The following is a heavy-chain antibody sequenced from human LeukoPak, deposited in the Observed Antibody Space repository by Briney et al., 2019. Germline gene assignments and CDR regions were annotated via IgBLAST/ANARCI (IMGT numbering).Heavy chain of an antibody. D-gene: IGHD5-24*01. V-gene: IGHV1-46*01. J-gene: IGHJ5*02. CDR2: INPSGTGT. CDR1: GYTITNNY. CDR3: ATDHSMANTAWWFDP. Sequence: GASVKVSCKASGYTITNNYMHWERQAPGQGLEWMGVINPSGTGTSYAQKFQGRITMSRDTSTSTVYMELSSLRSEDTAFYYCATDHSMANTAWWFDPWGQGTLVTVSS.